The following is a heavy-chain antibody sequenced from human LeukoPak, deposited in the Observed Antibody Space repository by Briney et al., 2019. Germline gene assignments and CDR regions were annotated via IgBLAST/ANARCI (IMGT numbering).Heavy chain of an antibody. CDR3: RLRGIAGRYAFHI. D-gene: IGHD6-6*01. Sequence: GGSLRLSCAASGFTFSSFEMNWVRQAPGKGLEWVSYISSSGSTMYYADSVKGRFIISRDNAKNSLYLQMNNLRAEDTAVYYCRLRGIAGRYAFHIWGQGTMVTVSS. V-gene: IGHV3-48*03. CDR2: ISSSGSTM. CDR1: GFTFSSFE. J-gene: IGHJ3*02.